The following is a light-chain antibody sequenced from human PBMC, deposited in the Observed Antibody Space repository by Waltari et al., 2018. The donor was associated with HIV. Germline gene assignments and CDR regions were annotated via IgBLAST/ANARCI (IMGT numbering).Light chain of an antibody. V-gene: IGLV1-44*01. J-gene: IGLJ3*02. Sequence: QSVLTQPPSASGTPGQRVTISCSGSSSNIGSNTVNWYQQLPGTAPKLLIYSNKQRPSGVPDRFSGPKAGTSASLAISGLQSEDEADYYCTAWDDGLSDPVFGGGTKLTVL. CDR3: TAWDDGLSDPV. CDR1: SSNIGSNT. CDR2: SNK.